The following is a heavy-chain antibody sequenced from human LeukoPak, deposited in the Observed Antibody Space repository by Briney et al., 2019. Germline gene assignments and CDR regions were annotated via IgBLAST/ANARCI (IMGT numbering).Heavy chain of an antibody. D-gene: IGHD1-14*01. J-gene: IGHJ3*02. CDR3: ARLSIPLKITRGAFDI. V-gene: IGHV4-39*01. CDR1: GGSISSSSYY. Sequence: TSETLSLTCTVSGGSISSSSYYWGWIRQPPGKGLEWIGSIYYSGSTYYNPSLKSRVTISVDTSKNQFSLKLSSVTAADTAVYYCARLSIPLKITRGAFDIWGQGTMVTVSP. CDR2: IYYSGST.